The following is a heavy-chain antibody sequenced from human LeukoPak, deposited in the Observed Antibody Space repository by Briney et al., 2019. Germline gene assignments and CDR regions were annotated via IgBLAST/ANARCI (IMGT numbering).Heavy chain of an antibody. V-gene: IGHV4-59*01. CDR3: ARADTQLPDR. CDR1: GGSITPYF. D-gene: IGHD5-18*01. Sequence: SETLSLTCTVSGGSITPYFRNWIRQPPGKGLEWIGYIYYSGSTNYNPSLKSRVTISVDTSKNQVSLRLRSVTAADTAVYYCARADTQLPDRWGQGTLVIVSS. CDR2: IYYSGST. J-gene: IGHJ5*02.